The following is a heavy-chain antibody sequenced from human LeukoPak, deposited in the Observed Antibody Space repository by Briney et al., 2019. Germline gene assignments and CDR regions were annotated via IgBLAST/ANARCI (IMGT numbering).Heavy chain of an antibody. V-gene: IGHV1-18*01. CDR3: ARVRKGSGSYRWFDP. D-gene: IGHD1-26*01. CDR1: GDSFSSCS. J-gene: IGHJ5*02. Sequence: GASVTVTCTVSGDSFSSCSCRCWGRPPAEEGLERGGVSAYNGNTNYEQTLQGRVTMTTDTSTSKAYMELRSLRSDDTAVYYCARVRKGSGSYRWFDPWGQGTLVTVSS. CDR2: VSAYNGNT.